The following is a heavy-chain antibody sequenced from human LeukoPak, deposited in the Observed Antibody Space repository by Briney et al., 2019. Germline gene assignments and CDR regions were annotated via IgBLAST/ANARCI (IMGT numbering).Heavy chain of an antibody. V-gene: IGHV4-34*01. CDR1: GGSFCGYC. D-gene: IGHD2-2*01. CDR3: VRGRGMPSHY. J-gene: IGHJ4*02. CDR2: INHSGST. Sequence: SETLSLTCAVYGGSFCGYCWSWIRQLVGGGLGWIGEINHSGSTNYNPSLKSRVTISVDTSKNQFSLRLSSVTAADTAVYYCVRGRGMPSHYWGQGTLVTVSS.